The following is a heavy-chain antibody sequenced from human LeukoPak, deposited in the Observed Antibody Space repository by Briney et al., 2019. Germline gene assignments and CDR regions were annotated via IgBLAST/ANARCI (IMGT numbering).Heavy chain of an antibody. D-gene: IGHD3-10*01. CDR1: GFTFSSYA. V-gene: IGHV3-23*01. J-gene: IGHJ6*02. CDR2: ISGSGGST. Sequence: PGGSLRLSCAASGFTFSSYAMSWVRQAPGKGLEWVSAISGSGGSTYYADSVKGRFTISRDNSKNTLYLQMNSLRAEDTAVYYCARELVRGILLRTSGMDVWGQGTTVTVSS. CDR3: ARELVRGILLRTSGMDV.